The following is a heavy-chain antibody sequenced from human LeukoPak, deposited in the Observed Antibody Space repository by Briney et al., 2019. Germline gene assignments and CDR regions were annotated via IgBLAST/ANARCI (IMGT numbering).Heavy chain of an antibody. CDR1: GFTFGDYA. J-gene: IGHJ5*02. D-gene: IGHD3-3*01. V-gene: IGHV3-49*03. CDR3: TRERRLWSGYYSPPGWFDP. CDR2: IRSKAYGGTT. Sequence: GGSLRRSCTASGFTFGDYAMSWFRQAPGKGLEWVGFIRSKAYGGTTEYAASVKGRFTISRDDSKSIAYLQMNSLKTEDAAVYYCTRERRLWSGYYSPPGWFDPWGQGTLVTVSS.